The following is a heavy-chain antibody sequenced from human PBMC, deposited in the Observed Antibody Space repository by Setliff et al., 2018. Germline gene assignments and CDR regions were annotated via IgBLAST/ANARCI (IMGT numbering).Heavy chain of an antibody. CDR2: INAGNGNT. CDR1: GYSFAKYA. D-gene: IGHD3-22*01. CDR3: VRGQGPRTVVAIPFDH. J-gene: IGHJ4*02. V-gene: IGHV1-3*01. Sequence: ASVKVSCKASGYSFAKYALHWVRQAPGQRLEWMGWINAGNGNTKHSQNFQGRVTITTGTSTTTAYMELTSLTSDDTALYYCVRGQGPRTVVAIPFDHWGQGTLVTVSS.